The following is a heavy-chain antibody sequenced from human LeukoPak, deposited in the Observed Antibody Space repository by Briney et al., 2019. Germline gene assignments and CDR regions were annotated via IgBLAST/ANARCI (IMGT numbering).Heavy chain of an antibody. CDR3: IRDFRSADL. Sequence: GGSLRLSCVASGFTFSNYWMHWVCQPPGKGLVWVSRIYVDGRTTNYADSVKGRFTISRDNAKNTVYLEMNSLSVEDTATYYCIRDFRSADLWGQGTLVTVTS. V-gene: IGHV3-74*01. CDR1: GFTFSNYW. CDR2: IYVDGRTT. J-gene: IGHJ5*02.